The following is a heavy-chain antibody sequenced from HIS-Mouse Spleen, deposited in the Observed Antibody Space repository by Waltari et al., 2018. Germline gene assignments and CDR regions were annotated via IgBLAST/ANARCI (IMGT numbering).Heavy chain of an antibody. CDR2: IYYSGST. V-gene: IGHV4-39*01. Sequence: QLQLQESGPGLVKPSETLSLTCTVSGGSISSSSYYWGWIRQPPGKGLEWIGSIYYSGSTTYNPSLKSRVTISVDTSKNQFSLKLSSVTAADTAVYYCARQTSRYFDLWGRGTLVTVSS. CDR3: ARQTSRYFDL. CDR1: GGSISSSSYY. J-gene: IGHJ2*01.